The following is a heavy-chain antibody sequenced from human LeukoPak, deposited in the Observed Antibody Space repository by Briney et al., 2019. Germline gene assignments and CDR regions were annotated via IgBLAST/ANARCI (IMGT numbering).Heavy chain of an antibody. Sequence: SETLSLTCTVSGGSVSSGSYYWSWIRQPPGKGLEWIGYIYYSGSTNYNPSLKSRVTISVDTSKNQFSLKLSSVTAADTAVYYRASRRYCGGDCRGDAEYWGQGTLVTVSS. CDR1: GGSVSSGSYY. D-gene: IGHD2-21*02. V-gene: IGHV4-61*01. CDR3: ASRRYCGGDCRGDAEY. J-gene: IGHJ4*02. CDR2: IYYSGST.